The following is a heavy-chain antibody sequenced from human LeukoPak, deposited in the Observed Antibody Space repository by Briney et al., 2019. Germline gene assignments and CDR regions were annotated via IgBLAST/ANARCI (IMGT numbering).Heavy chain of an antibody. CDR1: GYTFTGYY. D-gene: IGHD1-1*01. CDR3: ARAGETNSNWFDP. J-gene: IGHJ5*02. Sequence: ASVKVSCKASGYTFTGYYMHWVRQAPGQGREWLGRINPNSGGTNYAQKFQGRVTMTRDTSISTAYMELSRLTSDDTAVYHCARAGETNSNWFDPWGQGTLVTVSS. CDR2: INPNSGGT. V-gene: IGHV1-2*06.